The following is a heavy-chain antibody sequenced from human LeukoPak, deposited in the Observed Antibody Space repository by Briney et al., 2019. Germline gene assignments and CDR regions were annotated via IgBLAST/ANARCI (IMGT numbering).Heavy chain of an antibody. CDR1: GFTFTSPA. V-gene: IGHV1-58*02. CDR2: IVVGSGNT. Sequence: GTSVKVSCKASGFTFTSPAMQWVRQARGQRLEWIGWIVVGSGNTNYAQKFQERVTITRDMSTSTAYMELSSLRSEDTAVYYCAAGASPHDAFDIWGQGTMVTVSS. J-gene: IGHJ3*02. CDR3: AAGASPHDAFDI. D-gene: IGHD3-16*01.